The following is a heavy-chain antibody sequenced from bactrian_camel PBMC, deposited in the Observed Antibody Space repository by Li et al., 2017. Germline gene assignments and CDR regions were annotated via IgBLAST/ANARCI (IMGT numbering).Heavy chain of an antibody. CDR2: IINRGGTT. V-gene: IGHV3S40*01. D-gene: IGHD2*01. CDR1: GFTFSSYV. J-gene: IGHJ4*01. Sequence: VQLVESGGGLVQPGGSLRLSCAASGFTFSSYVMSWVRQAPGKGLEWVSIINRGGTTYYADSMKGRFTISRDNATNTVFLQMNSLKPEDTAVYYCVSLVGRPLVHQGTQVTVS.